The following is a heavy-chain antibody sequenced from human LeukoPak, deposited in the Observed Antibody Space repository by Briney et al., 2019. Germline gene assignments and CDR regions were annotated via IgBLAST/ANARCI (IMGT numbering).Heavy chain of an antibody. CDR3: ATDSFNFGDDDAFDV. J-gene: IGHJ3*01. D-gene: IGHD2-21*01. CDR1: GFTFSRYA. Sequence: GGSLRLSCAASGFTFSRYAMSWVRQAPGKGLEWVANINQDGSGKYYVDSVKGRFAISRDNAKNSLYLQMKGLRAEDTAVYYCATDSFNFGDDDAFDVWGQGTLVTVSS. CDR2: INQDGSGK. V-gene: IGHV3-7*04.